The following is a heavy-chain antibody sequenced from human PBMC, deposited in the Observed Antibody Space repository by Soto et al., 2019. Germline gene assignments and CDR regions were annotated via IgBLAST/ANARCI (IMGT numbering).Heavy chain of an antibody. V-gene: IGHV1-3*01. CDR3: ARESGGATATLDYYYFYMDV. CDR1: GYTFTSYA. J-gene: IGHJ6*03. Sequence: ASVKVSCKASGYTFTSYAMHWVRQAPGQRLEWMGWINAGNGNTKYSQKFQGRVTMTRDTSVRTAFMELNWLKPDDTAVYYCARESGGATATLDYYYFYMDVWGQGTTVTVSS. CDR2: INAGNGNT. D-gene: IGHD5-12*01.